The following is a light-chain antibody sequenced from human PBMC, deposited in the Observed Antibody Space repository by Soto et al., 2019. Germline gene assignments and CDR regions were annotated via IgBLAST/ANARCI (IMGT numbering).Light chain of an antibody. J-gene: IGKJ1*01. Sequence: DIVMTQSPDSLAVSLGERATINCKSSQSVLYSSNNKNYLAWYQQKPGQPPELLIYWAFTRESGVPDRFSGSGSGTDFTLTISSLQAEDVAVYYCQQYYSTPWTFGQGTKVEIK. CDR1: QSVLYSSNNKNY. V-gene: IGKV4-1*01. CDR3: QQYYSTPWT. CDR2: WAF.